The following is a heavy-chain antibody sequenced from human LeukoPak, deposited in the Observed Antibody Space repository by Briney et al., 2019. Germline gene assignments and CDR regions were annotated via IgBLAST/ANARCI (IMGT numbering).Heavy chain of an antibody. CDR1: GFTFSTYA. J-gene: IGHJ3*02. D-gene: IGHD2-21*02. V-gene: IGHV3-23*01. Sequence: PGGSLRLSCVASGFTFSTYAMTWVRQAPGKGLEWVSSIGGGGADKYYADSVKGRFTISRDNSKNTLSLQMNSLRAEDTAIYYCARRCGDCLGASDMWGQGTMVTVSS. CDR2: IGGGGADK. CDR3: ARRCGDCLGASDM.